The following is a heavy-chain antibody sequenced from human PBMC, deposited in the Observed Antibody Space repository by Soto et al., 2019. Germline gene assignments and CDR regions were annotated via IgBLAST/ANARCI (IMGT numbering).Heavy chain of an antibody. CDR1: GGSFSGYY. V-gene: IGHV4-34*01. J-gene: IGHJ4*02. CDR2: INHSGSN. CDR3: GGVPAATFDY. D-gene: IGHD2-2*01. Sequence: SETLSLTCAVYGGSFSGYYWSWIRQPPGKGLEWIGEINHSGSNNYNPSLKSRVTISVDTSKNQFSLKLSSVPAADTAVYYCGGVPAATFDYWGQGTLVTVSS.